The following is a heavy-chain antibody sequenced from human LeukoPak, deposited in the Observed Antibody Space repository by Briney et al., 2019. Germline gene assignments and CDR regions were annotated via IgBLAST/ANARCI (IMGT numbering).Heavy chain of an antibody. Sequence: GGSLRLSCAASGFTLSSNWLHWVRQAPGKGLVWVSRISDADGSITDYADSVRGRFTISRDTAKNTLYLEMNSLGAEDTAVYYCARDLSGYSDYWGQGTLVTVSS. CDR2: ISDADGSIT. D-gene: IGHD2-15*01. CDR3: ARDLSGYSDY. V-gene: IGHV3-74*01. CDR1: GFTLSSNW. J-gene: IGHJ4*02.